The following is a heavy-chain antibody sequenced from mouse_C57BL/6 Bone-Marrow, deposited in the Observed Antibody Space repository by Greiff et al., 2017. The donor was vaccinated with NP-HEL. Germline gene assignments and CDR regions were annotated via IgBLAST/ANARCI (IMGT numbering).Heavy chain of an antibody. J-gene: IGHJ3*01. CDR1: GYSITSGYF. Sequence: DVQLQESGPGLVKPSQSLSLTCSVTGYSITSGYFRYWIRKPPGNILEGRGFISYDGSNNYNPSLKNRISITRDTSKNQFFLKLNSVTPEDAATYYYARLAYWGRGTLVTVSA. CDR2: ISYDGSN. V-gene: IGHV3-6*01. CDR3: ARLAY.